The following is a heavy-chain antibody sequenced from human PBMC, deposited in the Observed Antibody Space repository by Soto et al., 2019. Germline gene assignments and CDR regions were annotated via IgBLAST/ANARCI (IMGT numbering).Heavy chain of an antibody. CDR1: GFTFSSYG. J-gene: IGHJ3*02. V-gene: IGHV3-33*01. D-gene: IGHD3-10*01. CDR3: AREVTMVRGVKRGVAFDI. Sequence: QVQLVESGGGVVQPGRSLRLSCAASGFTFSSYGMHWVRQAPGKGLEWVAVIWYDGSNKYYADSVKGRFTISRDNSKNTLYLQMNSLRAEDTAVYYCAREVTMVRGVKRGVAFDIWGQGTMVTVSS. CDR2: IWYDGSNK.